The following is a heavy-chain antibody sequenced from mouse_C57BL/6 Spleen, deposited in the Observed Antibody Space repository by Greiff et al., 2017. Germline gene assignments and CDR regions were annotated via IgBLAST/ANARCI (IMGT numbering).Heavy chain of an antibody. J-gene: IGHJ4*01. Sequence: EVQLLESGRDLVKPGASVKLSCAASGFTFSSYGMTWVRQRPGKGLEWVGTISRGGGYTNYTDRFKGRVTLSADNAKSTQYMQMSSLKAEDTAVYYCARKVTAYAMDYWGQGTSVTVSS. CDR3: ARKVTAYAMDY. CDR1: GFTFSSYG. D-gene: IGHD2-12*01. V-gene: IGHV5-6*01. CDR2: ISRGGGYT.